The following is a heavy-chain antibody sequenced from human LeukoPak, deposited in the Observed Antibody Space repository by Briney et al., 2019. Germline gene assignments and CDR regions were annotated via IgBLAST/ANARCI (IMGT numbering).Heavy chain of an antibody. CDR3: ARGRHDITMIVVVMTSVSYYLDV. CDR2: INPSGST. Sequence: SEALPLTCAVHGGYFSGYHWTWIRQSPGKGLEWIGDINPSGSTYYNPSLKSRLTISVETSKNQFSLKLRSVTAADTGVYYCARGRHDITMIVVVMTSVSYYLDVWGKGTTVTVS. CDR1: GGYFSGYH. V-gene: IGHV4-34*01. D-gene: IGHD3-22*01. J-gene: IGHJ6*03.